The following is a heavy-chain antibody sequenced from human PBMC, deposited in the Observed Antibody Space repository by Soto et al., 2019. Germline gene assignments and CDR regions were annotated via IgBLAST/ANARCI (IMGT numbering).Heavy chain of an antibody. V-gene: IGHV3-30*18. CDR3: AKDGGQDGSGSYYNFFDY. D-gene: IGHD3-10*01. CDR1: GFTFSSYG. CDR2: ISYDGSNK. J-gene: IGHJ4*02. Sequence: GGSLRLSCAASGFTFSSYGMHWVRQAPGKGLEWVAVISYDGSNKYYADSVKGRFTISRDNSKNTLYLQMNSLRAEDTAVYYCAKDGGQDGSGSYYNFFDYWGQGTLVTVSS.